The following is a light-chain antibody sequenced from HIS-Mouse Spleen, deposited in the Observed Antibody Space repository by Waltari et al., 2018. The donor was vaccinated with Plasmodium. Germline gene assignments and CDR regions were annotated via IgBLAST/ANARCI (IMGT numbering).Light chain of an antibody. Sequence: EIVMTQSPATLSVSPGERATLSCRASQSVSSNLAWYQKKPGPAPRLLIYGASTRATGIPASFSGSGSGTEFTLTISSLQSEDFAVYYCQQYNNWSFTFGPGTKVDIK. CDR2: GAS. J-gene: IGKJ3*01. CDR1: QSVSSN. V-gene: IGKV3-15*01. CDR3: QQYNNWSFT.